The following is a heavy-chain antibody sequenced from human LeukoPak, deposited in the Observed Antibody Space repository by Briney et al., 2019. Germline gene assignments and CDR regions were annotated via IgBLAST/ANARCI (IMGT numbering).Heavy chain of an antibody. D-gene: IGHD2-8*01. V-gene: IGHV3-7*01. J-gene: IGHJ4*02. CDR3: ARYSLNIVLMVYATD. CDR2: IKQDGSEK. Sequence: GGSLRLSCAASGFTFSRYGMSWVRQAPGKGLEWVANIKQDGSEKYYVDSVKGRFTISRDNAKNSLYLQMNSLRAEDTAVYYCARYSLNIVLMVYATDWGQGTLVTVSS. CDR1: GFTFSRYG.